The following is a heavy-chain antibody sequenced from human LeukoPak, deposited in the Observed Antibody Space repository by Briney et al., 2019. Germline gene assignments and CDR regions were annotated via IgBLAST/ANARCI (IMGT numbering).Heavy chain of an antibody. CDR2: IDSGRRSST. Sequence: PGGSLRLSCAASGFSVSGNYMSWVRQAPGKGLEWVSYIDSGRRSSTNYADSVKGRFTISRDSAKNSLYLQMNSLRAEDTAVYYCARDQTKWEPLRRRDYYYMDVWGKGTTVTVSS. V-gene: IGHV3-11*06. CDR3: ARDQTKWEPLRRRDYYYMDV. D-gene: IGHD1-26*01. CDR1: GFSVSGNY. J-gene: IGHJ6*03.